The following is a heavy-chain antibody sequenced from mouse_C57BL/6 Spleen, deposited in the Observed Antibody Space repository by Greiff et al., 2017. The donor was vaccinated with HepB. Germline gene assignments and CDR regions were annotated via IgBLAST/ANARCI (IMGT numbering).Heavy chain of an antibody. CDR2: FYPGSGSI. V-gene: IGHV1-62-2*01. CDR1: GYTFTEYT. D-gene: IGHD1-1*01. Sequence: QVHVKQSGAELVKPGASVKLSCKASGYTFTEYTIHWVKQRSGQGLEWIGWFYPGSGSIKYNEKFKDKATLTADKSSSTVYMELSRLTSEDSAVYFCARHEGGYYYGSSPLDYWGQGTTLTVSS. CDR3: ARHEGGYYYGSSPLDY. J-gene: IGHJ2*01.